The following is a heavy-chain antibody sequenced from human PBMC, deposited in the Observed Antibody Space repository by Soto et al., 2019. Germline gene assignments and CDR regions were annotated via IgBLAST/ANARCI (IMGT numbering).Heavy chain of an antibody. D-gene: IGHD3-3*01. CDR3: ASFGVASMNWFDP. CDR2: IYYGGNT. Sequence: QVQLQESGPGLAETLSLTCTVSGVSITSGDYYWNWIRQPPGKGLEWIGSIYYGGNTYYYPSLKSRVTISLDTSTNQFSLKLTSVTAADTAVYYCASFGVASMNWFDPWGQGTLVTVSS. V-gene: IGHV4-30-4*01. J-gene: IGHJ5*02. CDR1: GVSITSGDYY.